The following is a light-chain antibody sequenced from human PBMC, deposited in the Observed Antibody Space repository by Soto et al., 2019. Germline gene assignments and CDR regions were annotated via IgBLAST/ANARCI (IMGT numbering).Light chain of an antibody. CDR2: GES. CDR1: QSVSTS. Sequence: EIVMTQSPATLSVSPGERATLSCRASQSVSTSLAWYQQKPGQAPRLLISGESTRATGVPARFSGSGSETEVTLTISSLQSEDFAVYYCQQYNNWWTFGQGTKVEIK. CDR3: QQYNNWWT. J-gene: IGKJ1*01. V-gene: IGKV3-15*01.